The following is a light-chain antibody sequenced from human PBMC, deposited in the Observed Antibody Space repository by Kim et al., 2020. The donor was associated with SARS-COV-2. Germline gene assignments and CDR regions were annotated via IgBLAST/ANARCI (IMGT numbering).Light chain of an antibody. CDR1: SLRSYY. CDR3: NSRDSRGNHLV. CDR2: GKN. J-gene: IGLJ2*01. V-gene: IGLV3-19*01. Sequence: SSELTQDPAVSVAVGQTVRITCQGDSLRSYYASWYQQKPGQAPVLVIYGKNNRPSGIPDRFSGSSSGNTASLTITGAQAEDEADYYCNSRDSRGNHLVFRGGTQLTVL.